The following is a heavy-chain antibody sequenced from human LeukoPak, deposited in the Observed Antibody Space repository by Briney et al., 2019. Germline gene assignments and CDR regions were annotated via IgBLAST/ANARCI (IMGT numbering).Heavy chain of an antibody. D-gene: IGHD3-10*01. V-gene: IGHV4-59*08. CDR1: GGSISSYY. Sequence: SETLSLTCTVSGGSISSYYWSWIRQPPGKGLEWIGYIYYSGSTNYNPSLKSRVTISVDTSKNQFSLKLSSVTAADTAVYFCARAMVRGVTVDYWGQGTLVTVSS. J-gene: IGHJ4*02. CDR2: IYYSGST. CDR3: ARAMVRGVTVDY.